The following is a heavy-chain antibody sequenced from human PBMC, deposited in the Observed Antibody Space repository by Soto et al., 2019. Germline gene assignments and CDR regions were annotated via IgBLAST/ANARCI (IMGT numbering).Heavy chain of an antibody. CDR2: IYYSGST. Sequence: QLQLQESGPGLVKPSETLSLTCTVSGGSISSSSYYWGWIRQPPGKGLEWIGSIYYSGSTYYNPSLKSRVTISVDTSKNQFSLKLSSVTAADTAVYYCARHPERGYSYGYGYWGQGTLVTVSS. CDR1: GGSISSSSYY. D-gene: IGHD5-18*01. J-gene: IGHJ4*02. V-gene: IGHV4-39*01. CDR3: ARHPERGYSYGYGY.